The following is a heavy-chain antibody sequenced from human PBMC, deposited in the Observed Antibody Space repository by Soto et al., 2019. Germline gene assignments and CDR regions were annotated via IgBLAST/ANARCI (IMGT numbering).Heavy chain of an antibody. Sequence: SETLSLTCTVSGGSVSSNYLTWIRQSPGKGLEWIGFIFYIGTTSYNPSLKSRVTISVDRSKQQFSLRLTSVTAADTAVYYCARISTYNSFDFWGPGTLVTVSS. CDR3: ARISTYNSFDF. CDR1: GGSVSSNY. J-gene: IGHJ4*02. V-gene: IGHV4-59*02. D-gene: IGHD1-1*01. CDR2: IFYIGTT.